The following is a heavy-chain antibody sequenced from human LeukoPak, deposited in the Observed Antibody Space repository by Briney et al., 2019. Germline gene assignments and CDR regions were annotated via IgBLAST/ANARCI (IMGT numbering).Heavy chain of an antibody. V-gene: IGHV4-34*01. J-gene: IGHJ5*02. D-gene: IGHD4-23*01. Sequence: SETLSLTCAVYGGSFSGYYWSWIRQPPGKGLEWIGEINHSGSTNYNPSLKSRVTISVDTSKNQFSLKLNSVTAADTAVYYCARDLGSFGGNAGSWGQGTLVTVSS. CDR3: ARDLGSFGGNAGS. CDR2: INHSGST. CDR1: GGSFSGYY.